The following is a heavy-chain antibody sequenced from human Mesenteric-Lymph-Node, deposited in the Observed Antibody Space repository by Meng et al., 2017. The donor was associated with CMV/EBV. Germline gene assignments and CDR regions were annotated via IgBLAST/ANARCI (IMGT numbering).Heavy chain of an antibody. V-gene: IGHV4-34*01. D-gene: IGHD6-13*01. CDR1: GGSFSGYY. CDR2: INHSGST. CDR3: ARESPWAGSWYHRPYGMDV. J-gene: IGHJ6*02. Sequence: SENLSLTCAVYGGSFSGYYWSWIRQPPGKGLEWIGEINHSGSTNYNPSLKSRVTISVDTSKNQFSLKLSSVTAADTAVYYCARESPWAGSWYHRPYGMDVWGQGTTVTVSS.